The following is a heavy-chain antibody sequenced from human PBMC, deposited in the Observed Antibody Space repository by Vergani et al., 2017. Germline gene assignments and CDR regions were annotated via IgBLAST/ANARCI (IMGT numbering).Heavy chain of an antibody. J-gene: IGHJ4*02. V-gene: IGHV4-61*02. CDR1: GGSINTGAYY. Sequence: QVQLQESGPRLVRPSQTLSLTCTVSGGSINTGAYYWSWIRQPAGKGLEWIGRVYTSGMTNYNPSLKSRVTMSRDTSKNQFSLKIMSVTAADTAVYYCARFDPQMEQPHYWGQGIMVTVSS. D-gene: IGHD5-24*01. CDR3: ARFDPQMEQPHY. CDR2: VYTSGMT.